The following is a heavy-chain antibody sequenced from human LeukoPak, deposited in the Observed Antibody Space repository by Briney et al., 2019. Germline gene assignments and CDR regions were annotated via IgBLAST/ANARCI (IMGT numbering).Heavy chain of an antibody. V-gene: IGHV4-30-4*01. D-gene: IGHD2-15*01. CDR3: ARGAVVAAIYYFDY. CDR1: GGSISSGDYY. CDR2: IYYSGST. Sequence: SETLSLTCTVSGGSISSGDYYWSWIRQPPGRGLEWIGYIYYSGSTYYNPSLKSRVTISVDTSKNQFSLKLSSVTAADTAVYYCARGAVVAAIYYFDYWGQGTLVTVSS. J-gene: IGHJ4*02.